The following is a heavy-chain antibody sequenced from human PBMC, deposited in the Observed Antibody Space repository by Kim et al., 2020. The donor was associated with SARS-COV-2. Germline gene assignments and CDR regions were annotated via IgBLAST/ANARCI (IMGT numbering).Heavy chain of an antibody. CDR3: VTRNYYNSGSYYEGAPFDA. CDR1: GFTFSNYA. CDR2: ISSDGGST. D-gene: IGHD3-10*01. Sequence: GGSLRLSCSASGFTFSNYAMHWVRQAPGKGLEYVSAISSDGGSTYYADSVKGRFTISRDNSKNMLYVQMSSLRVEDTAIYYCVTRNYYNSGSYYEGAPFDAGGQGTLVTVSA. V-gene: IGHV3-64*03. J-gene: IGHJ4*02.